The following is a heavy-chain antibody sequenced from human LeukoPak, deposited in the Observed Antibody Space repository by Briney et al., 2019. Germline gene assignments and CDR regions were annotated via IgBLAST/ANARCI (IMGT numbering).Heavy chain of an antibody. CDR3: ARGGDGQWLVHWFDP. Sequence: VASVKVSCKASGYTFTIYYMHWVRQAPGQGLEWMGIINPSGGSTSYAQKFQGRVTMTRDTSTSTVYMELSSLRSEDTAVYYCARGGDGQWLVHWFDPWGQGTLVTVSS. J-gene: IGHJ5*02. CDR2: INPSGGST. V-gene: IGHV1-46*01. CDR1: GYTFTIYY. D-gene: IGHD6-19*01.